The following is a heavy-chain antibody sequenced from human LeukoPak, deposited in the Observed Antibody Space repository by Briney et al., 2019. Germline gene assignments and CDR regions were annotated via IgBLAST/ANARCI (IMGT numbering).Heavy chain of an antibody. CDR2: PSGDGAST. V-gene: IGHV3-43*02. CDR1: TFTFDDNA. CDR3: AKDTLRGYSYGHYYYYGMDV. J-gene: IGHJ6*02. Sequence: PAGNLTLYSAAATFTFDDNAMHWLRPAQGQELKWISIPSGDGASTYYADSVKGRFTISRDNSKNSLYLQMNSLRTEDTALYYCAKDTLRGYSYGHYYYYGMDVWGQGTTVTVSS. D-gene: IGHD5-18*01.